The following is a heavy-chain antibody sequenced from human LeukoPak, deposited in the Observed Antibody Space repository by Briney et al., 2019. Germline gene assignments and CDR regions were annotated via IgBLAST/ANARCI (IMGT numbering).Heavy chain of an antibody. CDR2: ISGSGGST. J-gene: IGHJ6*03. CDR1: GFSFSYYS. CDR3: AKAALRFLEWLRHYYYMDV. Sequence: GGSLRLSCAASGFSFSYYSMNWVRQSPGKGLEWVSAISGSGGSTYYADSVKGRFTISRDNSKNTLYLQMNSLRAEDTAVYYCAKAALRFLEWLRHYYYMDVWGKGTTVTVSS. D-gene: IGHD3-3*01. V-gene: IGHV3-23*01.